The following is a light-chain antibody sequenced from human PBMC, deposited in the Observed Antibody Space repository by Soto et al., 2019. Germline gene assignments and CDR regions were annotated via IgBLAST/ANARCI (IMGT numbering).Light chain of an antibody. CDR3: CSYAGSPYV. Sequence: QSVLTQPRSVSGSPGQSVTISCTGASSDVGAYNYVSWYQQHPGKAPKLMIYDVSTRPPGVPDRFSGSKSGTTASLTISGLQAEDGADYYCCSYAGSPYVFGTGTKVTVL. CDR1: SSDVGAYNY. J-gene: IGLJ1*01. CDR2: DVS. V-gene: IGLV2-11*01.